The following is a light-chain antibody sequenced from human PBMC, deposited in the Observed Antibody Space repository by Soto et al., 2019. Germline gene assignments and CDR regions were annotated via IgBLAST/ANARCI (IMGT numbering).Light chain of an antibody. Sequence: EIVMTQSPATLSMSPGERVSISCRASQTVSNNLAWYQQKPGRAPRLLIYGASTRAIGVAARFSGSGSGTEFTLTITSLQSEDFAVYYCQQYHKWPPFTFGGGTVVEIK. CDR2: GAS. CDR3: QQYHKWPPFT. CDR1: QTVSNN. J-gene: IGKJ4*01. V-gene: IGKV3-15*01.